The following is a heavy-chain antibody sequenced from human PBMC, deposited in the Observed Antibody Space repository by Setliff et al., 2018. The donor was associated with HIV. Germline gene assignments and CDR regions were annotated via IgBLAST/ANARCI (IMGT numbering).Heavy chain of an antibody. CDR1: GFTFSSYW. J-gene: IGHJ4*02. D-gene: IGHD2-2*01. CDR2: IKQDGREK. V-gene: IGHV3-7*01. Sequence: PGGPLRLSCAASGFTFSSYWMNWVRQAPGKGLEWVANIKQDGREKYYVDSVKGRFTISRDNAKNSLYLQMNSLRAEDTAVYYCASRWPAMREFDYWGQGTLVTVSS. CDR3: ASRWPAMREFDY.